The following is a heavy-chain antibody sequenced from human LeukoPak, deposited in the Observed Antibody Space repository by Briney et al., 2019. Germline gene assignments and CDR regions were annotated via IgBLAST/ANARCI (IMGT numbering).Heavy chain of an antibody. V-gene: IGHV1-18*01. Sequence: ASVKVSCKTSGYSFTSYGISWVRQAPGQGLEWLGWISGYNGRTDYSQKLQGRVTMTTDTSTSTAYMELRSLTSDDTAMYYCARDTGVSQFDYWGQGTLVTVSS. J-gene: IGHJ4*02. CDR2: ISGYNGRT. CDR1: GYSFTSYG. CDR3: ARDTGVSQFDY. D-gene: IGHD6-13*01.